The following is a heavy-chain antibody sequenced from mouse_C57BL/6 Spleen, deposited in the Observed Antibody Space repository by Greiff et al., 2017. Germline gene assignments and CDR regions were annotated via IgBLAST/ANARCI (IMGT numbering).Heavy chain of an antibody. CDR3: AYDYIYAMDY. CDR1: GYTFTSYG. V-gene: IGHV1-81*01. D-gene: IGHD2-4*01. Sequence: QVPLQPSGAELARPGASVKLSCKASGYTFTSYGISWVKPRTGPGLEWIWEVFPRSGYSLYNEKFKGNATLTADKSSSKAYMELRSLTSEESAVYFCAYDYIYAMDYWGQGTSVTVSS. CDR2: VFPRSGYS. J-gene: IGHJ4*01.